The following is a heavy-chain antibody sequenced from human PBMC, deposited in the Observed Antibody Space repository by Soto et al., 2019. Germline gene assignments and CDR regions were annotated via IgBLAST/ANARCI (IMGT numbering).Heavy chain of an antibody. CDR2: INPNSGGT. V-gene: IGHV1-2*02. CDR1: GYTFTGYY. Sequence: ASVKVSGKASGYTFTGYYMHWVRQAPGQGLEWMGWINPNSGGTNYAQKFQGRVTMTRDTSISTAYMELSRLRSDDTAVYYCAREYSSSPYYYYGMDVWGQGTTVTVSS. CDR3: AREYSSSPYYYYGMDV. J-gene: IGHJ6*02. D-gene: IGHD6-6*01.